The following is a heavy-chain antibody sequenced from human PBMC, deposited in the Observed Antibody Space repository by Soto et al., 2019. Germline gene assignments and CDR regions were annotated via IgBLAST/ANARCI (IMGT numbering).Heavy chain of an antibody. V-gene: IGHV3-23*01. Sequence: EVQLLESGGGLVQPGGSLRLSCAASGFTFSSYAMSWVRQAPGKGLEWVSAITGSGGSTYYADSVKGRFTISRDNSKNTLYLQMNSLRAEDTAVYYCASPIGGYDAFDIWGQGTMVTVSS. D-gene: IGHD3-16*01. CDR3: ASPIGGYDAFDI. J-gene: IGHJ3*02. CDR1: GFTFSSYA. CDR2: ITGSGGST.